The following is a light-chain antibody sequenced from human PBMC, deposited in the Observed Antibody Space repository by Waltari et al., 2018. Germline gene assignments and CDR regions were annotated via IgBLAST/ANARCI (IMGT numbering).Light chain of an antibody. V-gene: IGLV6-57*02. CDR2: EDN. CDR3: QSYDSSTLWV. Sequence: NFMLTQPHSVSESPGKTVTISCTGSSGSLARNYVQWYQQRPGSAPTTVIYEDNQTPSGVPDRFSGSIDSSSNSASLTISGLKTEDEADYYCQSYDSSTLWVFGGGTKLTVL. CDR1: SGSLARNY. J-gene: IGLJ3*02.